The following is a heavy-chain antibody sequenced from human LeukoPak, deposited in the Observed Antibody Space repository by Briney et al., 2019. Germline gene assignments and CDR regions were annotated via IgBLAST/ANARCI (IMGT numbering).Heavy chain of an antibody. CDR3: AKVFTYPAGGLSRTFDY. CDR2: ISGSGNTT. Sequence: SGGSLRLSCAASGFTFSSYAMNWVRQPPGKGLEWVSAISGSGNTTPYADSVKGRFTISRDNSRNTLYLHMNSLRAEDTAVYYCAKVFTYPAGGLSRTFDYWGLGTLVTVSS. D-gene: IGHD1-26*01. CDR1: GFTFSSYA. V-gene: IGHV3-23*01. J-gene: IGHJ4*02.